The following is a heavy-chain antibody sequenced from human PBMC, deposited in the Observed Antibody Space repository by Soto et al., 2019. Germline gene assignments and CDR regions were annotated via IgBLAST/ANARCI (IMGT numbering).Heavy chain of an antibody. V-gene: IGHV4-59*01. J-gene: IGHJ4*02. CDR2: IFNSGST. Sequence: QVQLQESGPGLVRPSETLSLTCTVSGAYLSTDHWSWIRQPPGKRAGWIGYIFNSGSTNQNPSLKSRVSISMDTSRNQFSLRLRSVTAADTAVYYCARTEHYKIGHDDWGPGTLVTVSS. D-gene: IGHD3-10*01. CDR3: ARTEHYKIGHDD. CDR1: GAYLSTDH.